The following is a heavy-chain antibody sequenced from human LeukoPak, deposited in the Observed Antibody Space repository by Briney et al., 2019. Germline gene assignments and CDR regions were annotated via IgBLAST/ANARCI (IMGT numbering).Heavy chain of an antibody. CDR2: IWYDGSNE. CDR3: ARNLPEYSCLS. J-gene: IGHJ4*02. Sequence: GGSLRLSCAASGFTFSSYGMHWVRQAPGKGLEWVSIIWYDGSNEYYADSVKGRFIITRDNSKNTLYLQMNSLRAEDTAVYYCARNLPEYSCLSWGQGTLVTVSS. CDR1: GFTFSSYG. V-gene: IGHV3-33*01. D-gene: IGHD1-14*01.